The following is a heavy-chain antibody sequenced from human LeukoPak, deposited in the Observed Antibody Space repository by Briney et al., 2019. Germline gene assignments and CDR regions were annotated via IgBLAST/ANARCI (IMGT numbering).Heavy chain of an antibody. CDR1: GYTLTDYY. CDR2: INPDSGVT. CDR3: ARDGTFDI. J-gene: IGHJ3*02. D-gene: IGHD2-15*01. Sequence: ASVKVSCKASGYTLTDYYMHWVRQAPGQGLEWTGWINPDSGVTNYPQKFQGRVTMTRDTSSSTAYMELIRLRSDDTAVYYCARDGTFDIWGQGTMVTVSS. V-gene: IGHV1-2*02.